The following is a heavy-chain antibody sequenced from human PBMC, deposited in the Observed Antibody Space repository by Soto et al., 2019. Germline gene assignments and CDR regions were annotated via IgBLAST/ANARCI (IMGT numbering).Heavy chain of an antibody. D-gene: IGHD3-3*01. CDR2: IYPGDSDT. J-gene: IGHJ4*02. CDR1: GYSFTSYW. Sequence: EVQLVQSGAEVKKPGESLKISCKGSGYSFTSYWIGWVRQMPGKGLEWMGIIYPGDSDTRYSPSFQGQVTISADKSISTAYLQWSSLKASDTAMYYCARVNYDFWSGYLVLDYWGQGTLVTVSS. V-gene: IGHV5-51*03. CDR3: ARVNYDFWSGYLVLDY.